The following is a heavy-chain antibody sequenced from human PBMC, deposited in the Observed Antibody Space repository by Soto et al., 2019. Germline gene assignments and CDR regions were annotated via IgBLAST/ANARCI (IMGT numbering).Heavy chain of an antibody. CDR1: GDSVSSNSAG. D-gene: IGHD1-26*01. CDR3: ARGEQYSGRIFDY. Sequence: SQTLSLTCAITGDSVSSNSAGWSWVRQSPSRGLEWLGRTYYRSKWYYEYAVSVRGRITINPDASKNQYSLQLNSVTPEDTAVYFCARGEQYSGRIFDYWGQGTLVTVS. CDR2: TYYRSKWYY. V-gene: IGHV6-1*01. J-gene: IGHJ4*01.